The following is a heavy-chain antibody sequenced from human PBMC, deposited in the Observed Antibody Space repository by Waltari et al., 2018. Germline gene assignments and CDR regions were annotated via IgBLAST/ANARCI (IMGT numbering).Heavy chain of an antibody. Sequence: QVQLQQWGAGLLQPSETLSLTCAVYGGSFSGYYWSWIRQPPGPGLGWIGEINHSGSTNYNPSLKSRVTISVDTSKNQFSLKLSSVTAADTAVYYCARAGYDFWSGYYRPREVRNWGQGTLVTVSS. V-gene: IGHV4-34*01. CDR1: GGSFSGYY. D-gene: IGHD3-3*01. J-gene: IGHJ4*02. CDR3: ARAGYDFWSGYYRPREVRN. CDR2: INHSGST.